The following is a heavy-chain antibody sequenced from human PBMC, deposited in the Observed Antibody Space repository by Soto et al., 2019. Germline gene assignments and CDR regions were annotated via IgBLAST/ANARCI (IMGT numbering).Heavy chain of an antibody. CDR1: GFTVSNAY. V-gene: IGHV3-53*01. CDR2: IHSGGNT. J-gene: IGHJ4*02. CDR3: ARAGSSNSWYTFDY. D-gene: IGHD6-13*01. Sequence: GGSLRLSCAAAGFTVSNAYMSWVRQAPGKGLEWVSVIHSGGNTYYAESVKGRFTISRDNSKNTVYLEMNSLRAEDTAVYYCARAGSSNSWYTFDYWGQGTLVTVSS.